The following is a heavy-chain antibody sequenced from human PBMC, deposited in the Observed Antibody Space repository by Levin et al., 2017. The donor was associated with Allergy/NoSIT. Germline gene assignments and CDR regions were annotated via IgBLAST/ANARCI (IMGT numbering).Heavy chain of an antibody. V-gene: IGHV3-15*01. Sequence: PGGSLRLSCVGSGFTFNNAWMNWVRQAPGKGLECVGQIKSKTDGATIDYAAPVKGRFTISRDDSKNTLYLLMNSLKTEDTAVYYCTTRPTFWGQGTLVAVSS. CDR2: IKSKTDGATI. J-gene: IGHJ4*02. CDR3: TTRPTF. CDR1: GFTFNNAW.